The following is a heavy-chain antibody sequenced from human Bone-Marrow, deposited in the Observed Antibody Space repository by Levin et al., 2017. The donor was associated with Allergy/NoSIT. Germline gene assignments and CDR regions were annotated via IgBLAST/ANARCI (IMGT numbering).Heavy chain of an antibody. CDR1: GGSISSGDEY. CDR2: ISYSGTT. V-gene: IGHV4-30-4*01. D-gene: IGHD4-17*01. Sequence: SQTLSLTCSLSGGSISSGDEYWSWICQPPGKGLEWMGYISYSGTTYYNPSLESRVTISVDTSSSQISLNLRSVTAADTARYYCARANGDYANARAFDIWGQGTMVTVS. J-gene: IGHJ3*02. CDR3: ARANGDYANARAFDI.